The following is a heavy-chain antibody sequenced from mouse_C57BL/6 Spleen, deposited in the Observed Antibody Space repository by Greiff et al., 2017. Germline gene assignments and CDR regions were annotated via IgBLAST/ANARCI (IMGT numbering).Heavy chain of an antibody. CDR2: INPSSGYT. J-gene: IGHJ2*01. CDR3: ARDGSSYLDY. CDR1: GYTFTSYT. V-gene: IGHV1-4*01. Sequence: QVQLQQSGAGLARPGASVRMCCKDSGYTFTSYTVHWVKQRPGQGLEWIGYINPSSGYTKYNQKFKDKATLTADKSSSTGYKQRSSLTSEDAAVYYCARDGSSYLDYCGQGTTHTVSS. D-gene: IGHD1-1*01.